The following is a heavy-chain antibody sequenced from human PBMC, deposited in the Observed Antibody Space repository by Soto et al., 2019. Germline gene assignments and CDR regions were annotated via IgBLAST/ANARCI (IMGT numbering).Heavy chain of an antibody. CDR2: IYASGTT. J-gene: IGHJ5*02. D-gene: IGHD1-1*01. Sequence: KSWETLTLTCTVSGASISCFYWSWIRKSAGKGLEWIGRIYASGTTDYNPSLKSRVMMSVDTSKKQFSLKLRSVTAADTAVYYCVRDGTKTLRDWFDPWGQGISVTVSS. V-gene: IGHV4-4*07. CDR3: VRDGTKTLRDWFDP. CDR1: GASISCFY.